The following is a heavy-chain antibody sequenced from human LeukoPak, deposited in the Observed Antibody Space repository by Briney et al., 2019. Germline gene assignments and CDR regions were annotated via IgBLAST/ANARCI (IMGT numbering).Heavy chain of an antibody. CDR3: ARGVPLVVVTGEGVDY. CDR1: GYTFTGYY. Sequence: GASVRVSCKASGYTFTGYYMHWVRQAPGQGLEWMGWINPNSGGTNYAQKFQGRVTMTRDTSISTAYMELSRLRSDDTAVYYCARGVPLVVVTGEGVDYWGQGTLVTVSS. CDR2: INPNSGGT. J-gene: IGHJ4*02. V-gene: IGHV1-2*02. D-gene: IGHD2-21*02.